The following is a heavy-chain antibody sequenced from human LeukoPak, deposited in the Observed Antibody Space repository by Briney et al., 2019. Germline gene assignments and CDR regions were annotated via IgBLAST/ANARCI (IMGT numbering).Heavy chain of an antibody. CDR3: ARDNVRLFDY. Sequence: GGSLRLSCAVSGFTFCTYWMSWLRQAPGKGLEWVANIKLDGSEKYYVDSVKGRFTISRDNSKNSLYLQMNSLRAEDTAVYYCARDNVRLFDYWGRGTLVTVSS. J-gene: IGHJ4*02. CDR1: GFTFCTYW. V-gene: IGHV3-7*01. CDR2: IKLDGSEK.